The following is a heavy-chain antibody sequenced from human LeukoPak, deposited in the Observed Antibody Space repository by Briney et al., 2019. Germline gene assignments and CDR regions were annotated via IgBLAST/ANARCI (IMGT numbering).Heavy chain of an antibody. Sequence: GGSLRRSCAASGFTFSSYWMSWVRQAPGKGREGVANIKQDESEKYYMDSVKGRFTISRDNTKNSLYLQMNSLRAEDTAVYYCARGDGSDYYGSGSYGFDYWGQGTLVTVSS. CDR3: ARGDGSDYYGSGSYGFDY. CDR2: IKQDESEK. D-gene: IGHD3-10*01. CDR1: GFTFSSYW. V-gene: IGHV3-7*01. J-gene: IGHJ4*02.